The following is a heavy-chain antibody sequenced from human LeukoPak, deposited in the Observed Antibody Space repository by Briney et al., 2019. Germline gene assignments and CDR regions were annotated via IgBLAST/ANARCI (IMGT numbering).Heavy chain of an antibody. CDR2: IYYSGST. D-gene: IGHD1-26*01. CDR1: GGSISSYY. CDR3: ARVGGSYWGGVDY. Sequence: SETLSLTCTVSGGSISSYYWSWIRQPPGKGLEWIGYIYYSGSTNYNPSLKSRVTISVDTSKNQFSLKLSSVTAADTAVCYCARVGGSYWGGVDYWGQGTLVTVSS. V-gene: IGHV4-59*01. J-gene: IGHJ4*02.